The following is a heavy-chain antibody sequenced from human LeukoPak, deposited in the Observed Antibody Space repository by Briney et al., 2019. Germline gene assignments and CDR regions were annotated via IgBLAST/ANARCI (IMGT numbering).Heavy chain of an antibody. J-gene: IGHJ4*02. CDR2: ISFDGSEK. Sequence: GGSLRVSCAASGFKFYSYAMHWVRQAPGKGLEWVASISFDGSEKYYRDSVKGRFTISRDNSKNTVSLQMNSLRPEDTAVYYCARSPGPAAVAFDYWGQGTLVTVSS. D-gene: IGHD6-13*01. V-gene: IGHV3-30*04. CDR3: ARSPGPAAVAFDY. CDR1: GFKFYSYA.